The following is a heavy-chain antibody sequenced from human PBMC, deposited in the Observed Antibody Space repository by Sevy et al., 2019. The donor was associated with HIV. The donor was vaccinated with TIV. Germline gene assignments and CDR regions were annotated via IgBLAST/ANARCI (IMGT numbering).Heavy chain of an antibody. V-gene: IGHV5-51*01. CDR3: ARTSSSGYGIFDY. Sequence: GESLKISCKGSGYSFTSYWIGWVRQMPGKGLEGMGIIYPGDSATRYSPSFQGQVTISANKSISNAYLQWSSLKGSDTAMYYCARTSSSGYGIFDYWGQGTLVTVSS. J-gene: IGHJ4*02. CDR1: GYSFTSYW. CDR2: IYPGDSAT. D-gene: IGHD6-13*01.